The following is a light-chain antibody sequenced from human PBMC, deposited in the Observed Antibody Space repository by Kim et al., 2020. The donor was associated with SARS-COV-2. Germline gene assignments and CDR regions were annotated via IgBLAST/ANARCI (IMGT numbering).Light chain of an antibody. Sequence: TMNGKSSHGVLYSSINKNSLAWYQRKPGQPPNLLIYWASTRASGVPDRFSGGGSGPDFTLTISSLQAEDVAFNYCQKYNTTPPRFGQGTKVDIK. CDR2: WAS. J-gene: IGKJ1*01. CDR1: HGVLYSSINKNS. V-gene: IGKV4-1*01. CDR3: QKYNTTPPR.